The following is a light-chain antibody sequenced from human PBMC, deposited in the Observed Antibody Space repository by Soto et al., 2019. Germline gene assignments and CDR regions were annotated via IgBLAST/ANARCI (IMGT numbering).Light chain of an antibody. J-gene: IGKJ4*01. V-gene: IGKV3-20*01. CDR1: QSVSSSY. Sequence: EIVLTQSSGTLSLSPGERATLSCRASQSVSSSYLAWYQQKPGQPPRLLIYGASSRATGIPDRFSGSGSGTDFTLTISRLEPEDFAVYYCQQYGSSPPLTFGGGTKVDIK. CDR2: GAS. CDR3: QQYGSSPPLT.